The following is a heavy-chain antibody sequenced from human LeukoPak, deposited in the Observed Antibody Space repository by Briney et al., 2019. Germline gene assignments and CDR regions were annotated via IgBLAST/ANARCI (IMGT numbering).Heavy chain of an antibody. V-gene: IGHV4-61*02. CDR2: IYSSGSS. Sequence: SQTLSLTCTVSGGSISSGGYYWSWIRQHPGKRLEWIGRIYSSGSSNYSPSLKSRVTISGDTSKNQFSLRLTSVTAPDTAVYYCARDVFEGADPATFYHGWSPFDPWGQGILVTVSS. J-gene: IGHJ5*02. CDR3: ARDVFEGADPATFYHGWSPFDP. D-gene: IGHD3-10*01. CDR1: GGSISSGGYY.